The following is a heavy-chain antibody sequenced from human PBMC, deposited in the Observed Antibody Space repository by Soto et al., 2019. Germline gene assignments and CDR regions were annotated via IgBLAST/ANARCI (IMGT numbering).Heavy chain of an antibody. Sequence: GGSLRLSCAASGFTFSSYAMSWVRKAPGKGLEWVSAISGSGGSTYYADSVKGRFTISRDNSKNTLYLQMNSLRAEDTAVYYCAKAPLVVPAANVYNWFDPWGQGTLVTVSS. CDR2: ISGSGGST. CDR3: AKAPLVVPAANVYNWFDP. CDR1: GFTFSSYA. V-gene: IGHV3-23*01. D-gene: IGHD2-2*01. J-gene: IGHJ5*02.